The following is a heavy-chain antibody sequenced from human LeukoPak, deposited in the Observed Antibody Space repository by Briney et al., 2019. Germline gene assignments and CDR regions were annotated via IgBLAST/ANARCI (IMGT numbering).Heavy chain of an antibody. Sequence: SETLSLTCAVSGYSISSGYYWGWIRQPPGKGLEWIGSIYHSGSTYYNPSLKSRVTISVDTSKNQFSLKLSSVTAADTAVYYCARLPAAPIARWFDPWGQGTLDTVSS. J-gene: IGHJ5*02. CDR1: GYSISSGYY. D-gene: IGHD2-2*01. CDR3: ARLPAAPIARWFDP. CDR2: IYHSGST. V-gene: IGHV4-38-2*01.